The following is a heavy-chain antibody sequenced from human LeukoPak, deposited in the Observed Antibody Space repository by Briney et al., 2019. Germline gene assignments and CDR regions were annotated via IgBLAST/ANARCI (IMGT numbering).Heavy chain of an antibody. D-gene: IGHD3-22*01. Sequence: ASVKVSCKASGYTFTGYYMHWVRQAPGQGLEWMGWINPNSGGTNYAQKFQGRVTMTRDTSISTAYMELSRLRSDDTAVYCCARLNYDSSGSYFDYWGQGTLVTVSS. CDR1: GYTFTGYY. CDR3: ARLNYDSSGSYFDY. CDR2: INPNSGGT. J-gene: IGHJ4*02. V-gene: IGHV1-2*02.